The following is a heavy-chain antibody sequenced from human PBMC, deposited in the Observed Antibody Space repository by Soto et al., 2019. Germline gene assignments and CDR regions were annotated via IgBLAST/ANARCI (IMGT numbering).Heavy chain of an antibody. V-gene: IGHV4-61*01. Sequence: SETLSLTCTVSGGSVSSGHYYWSWIRQPPGRGLEPIGYTYYSGSTHYNPSLKSRVTISLDTSKNQFSLKLSSVAAADTAVYYCARGAVYYDSGFYRGGLDVRGQRTTVTGSS. CDR3: ARGAVYYDSGFYRGGLDV. D-gene: IGHD3-22*01. CDR1: GGSVSSGHYY. J-gene: IGHJ6*02. CDR2: TYYSGST.